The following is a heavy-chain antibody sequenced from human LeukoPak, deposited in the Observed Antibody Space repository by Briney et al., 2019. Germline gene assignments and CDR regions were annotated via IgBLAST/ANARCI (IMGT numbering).Heavy chain of an antibody. J-gene: IGHJ1*01. CDR2: IYYSGST. CDR3: ASQGARRYYDSSGYYPAGYYQH. D-gene: IGHD3-22*01. CDR1: GGSISSYY. V-gene: IGHV4-59*01. Sequence: PSETLSLTCTVSGGSISSYYWSWIRQPPGKGLEWIGYIYYSGSTNYNPSLKSRVTISVDTSKNQFSLKLSSVTAADTAVYYCASQGARRYYDSSGYYPAGYYQHWGQGTLVTVSS.